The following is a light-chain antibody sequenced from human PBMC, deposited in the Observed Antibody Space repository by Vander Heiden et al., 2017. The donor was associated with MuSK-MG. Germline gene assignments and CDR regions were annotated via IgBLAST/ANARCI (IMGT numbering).Light chain of an antibody. Sequence: QSAPTQPASVSGSPGQSITISCTGTRSDIGSFNFVSWYQQYPGKAPKLIIYEVGKRPSGVSNRFSGSKSGNTAALTISGLQAEDEADDFYCSYAGSGSVVFAGGTTLTVL. V-gene: IGLV2-23*02. J-gene: IGLJ2*01. CDR3: CSYAGSGSVV. CDR2: EVG. CDR1: RSDIGSFNF.